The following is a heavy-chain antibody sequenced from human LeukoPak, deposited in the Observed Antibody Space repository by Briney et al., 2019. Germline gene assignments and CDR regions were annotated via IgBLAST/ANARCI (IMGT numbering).Heavy chain of an antibody. D-gene: IGHD2-21*02. CDR1: GFTFSSYA. J-gene: IGHJ4*02. CDR3: AKGSKEGHIVVVTDEYYFDY. V-gene: IGHV3-23*01. Sequence: EGSLRLSCAASGFTFSSYAMSWVRQAPGKGLEWVSAISGSGGSTYYADSVKGRFTISRDNSKNTLYLQMNSLRAEDTAVYYCAKGSKEGHIVVVTDEYYFDYWGQGTLVTVSS. CDR2: ISGSGGST.